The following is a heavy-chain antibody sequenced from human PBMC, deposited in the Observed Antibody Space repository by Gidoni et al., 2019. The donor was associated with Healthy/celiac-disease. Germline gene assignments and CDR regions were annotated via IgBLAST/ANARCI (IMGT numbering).Heavy chain of an antibody. CDR1: GFSLSTSGMC. Sequence: QVTLRESGPALVKPTQTLTLTCTFSGFSLSTSGMCVSWIRQPPGKALEWLARIDWDDDKYYSTSLKTRITIAKDTTKNQVVLTMINMDPVDTATYYCARILYSSSYYYGMDVWGQGTTVTVSS. J-gene: IGHJ6*02. D-gene: IGHD6-6*01. CDR2: IDWDDDK. CDR3: ARILYSSSYYYGMDV. V-gene: IGHV2-70*15.